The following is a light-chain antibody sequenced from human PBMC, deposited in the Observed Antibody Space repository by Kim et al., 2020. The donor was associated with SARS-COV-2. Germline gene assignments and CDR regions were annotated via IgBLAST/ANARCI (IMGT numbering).Light chain of an antibody. J-gene: IGLJ2*01. V-gene: IGLV3-1*01. CDR3: QAWDSNTAHVV. CDR2: EDK. Sequence: SYELTQPPSVSVSPGQTVSITCLGDKLGNKYVSWYQQKPGQSPVLVIYEDKKRPSGIPERFSGSNTGNTATLAVSGTQALDEADYYCQAWDSNTAHVVFGGGTQLTVL. CDR1: KLGNKY.